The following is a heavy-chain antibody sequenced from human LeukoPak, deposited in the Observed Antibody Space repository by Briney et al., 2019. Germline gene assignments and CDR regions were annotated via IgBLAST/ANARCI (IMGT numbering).Heavy chain of an antibody. Sequence: SSVTVSCKASGGTFSSYAISWVRQAPGQGLEWMGRIIPILGIANYAQKFQGRVTITADKSTSTAYMELSSLRSEDTAVYYCARDLRLPQGRNAFDIWGQGTMVTVSS. CDR1: GGTFSSYA. V-gene: IGHV1-69*04. CDR3: ARDLRLPQGRNAFDI. CDR2: IIPILGIA. D-gene: IGHD2-21*02. J-gene: IGHJ3*02.